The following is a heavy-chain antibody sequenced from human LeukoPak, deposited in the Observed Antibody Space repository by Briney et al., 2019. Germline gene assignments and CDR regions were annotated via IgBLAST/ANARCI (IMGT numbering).Heavy chain of an antibody. CDR2: NSGST. CDR1: GGSISSYC. D-gene: IGHD1-26*01. CDR3: ARDRGYGGNYLRAFDI. J-gene: IGHJ3*02. V-gene: IGHV4-59*12. Sequence: SETLSLTCTVSGGSISSYCWSWIRQPPGKGLEWFGYNSGSTNYNPSLKSRVTISVDTSTNQFSLKLGSVTAADTAVYYCARDRGYGGNYLRAFDIWGQGTMVTVSS.